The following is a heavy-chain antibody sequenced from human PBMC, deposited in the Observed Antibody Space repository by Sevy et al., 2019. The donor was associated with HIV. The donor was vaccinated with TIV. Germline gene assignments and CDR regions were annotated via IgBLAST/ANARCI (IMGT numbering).Heavy chain of an antibody. Sequence: WGSLRLSCAASGFTFSSYAMHWVRQAPGKGLEWVAVISYDGSNKYYADSVKGRFTISRDNSKNTLYLQMNSLRAEDTAVYYCARDRRDEYSSSWYGEGASDIWGQGTMVTVSS. J-gene: IGHJ3*02. V-gene: IGHV3-30-3*01. CDR1: GFTFSSYA. D-gene: IGHD6-13*01. CDR2: ISYDGSNK. CDR3: ARDRRDEYSSSWYGEGASDI.